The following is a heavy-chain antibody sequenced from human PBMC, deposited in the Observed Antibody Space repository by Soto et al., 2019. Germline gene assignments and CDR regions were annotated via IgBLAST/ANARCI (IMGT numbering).Heavy chain of an antibody. CDR1: VFSLSTSGMC. CDR3: ARTRTYSSSWYNDY. J-gene: IGHJ4*02. D-gene: IGHD6-13*01. V-gene: IGHV2-70*01. CDR2: IDWDDDK. Sequence: FGPTLVNPTQTLTLTCAFAVFSLSTSGMCVSWIRQPPGKALEWLALIDWDDDKYYSTSLKTRLTISKDTSKNQVVLTMTNMDPVDTATYYCARTRTYSSSWYNDYWGQGTLVTVSS.